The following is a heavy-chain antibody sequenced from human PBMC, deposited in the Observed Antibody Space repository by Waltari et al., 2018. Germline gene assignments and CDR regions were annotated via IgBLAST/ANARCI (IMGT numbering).Heavy chain of an antibody. V-gene: IGHV3-74*01. J-gene: IGHJ4*02. Sequence: EVQLVESGGGLIQPGGSLRLSCAASGFDFSSPCMHWVRHSPGEGLMWVERIKSDGSGAGYAESVKGRFTISRENAKDTLYLQMNSLKVEDTAMYYCARDDSLWPHYFDHWGQGTLVTVSS. D-gene: IGHD2-21*01. CDR2: IKSDGSGA. CDR3: ARDDSLWPHYFDH. CDR1: GFDFSSPC.